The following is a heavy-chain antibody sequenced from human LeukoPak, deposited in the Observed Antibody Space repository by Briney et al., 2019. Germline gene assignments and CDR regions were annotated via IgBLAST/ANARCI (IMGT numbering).Heavy chain of an antibody. Sequence: SVKVSCKASGGTFSSYAISWVRQAPGQGLEWMGGIIPIFGTANYAQKFQGRVTITTDESTSTAYMELSNLRSEDTAVYYCARGKSSGWYEDWFDPWGQGTLVTVSS. CDR1: GGTFSSYA. CDR3: ARGKSSGWYEDWFDP. D-gene: IGHD6-19*01. CDR2: IIPIFGTA. V-gene: IGHV1-69*05. J-gene: IGHJ5*02.